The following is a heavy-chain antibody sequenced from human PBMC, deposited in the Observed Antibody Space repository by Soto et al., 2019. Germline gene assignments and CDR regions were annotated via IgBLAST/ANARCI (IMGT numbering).Heavy chain of an antibody. V-gene: IGHV3-20*04. D-gene: IGHD3-16*02. Sequence: SLRLSCAASGFSFDEYGMNWVRQAPGKGLEWVAGINWNGDSTSYADSVTGRFTISRDNAKKTLYLQMNSLRAEDTAVYYCAKDLDGLQGLVDSSFCFDYWGQGTLVTVSS. CDR2: INWNGDST. CDR3: AKDLDGLQGLVDSSFCFDY. CDR1: GFSFDEYG. J-gene: IGHJ4*02.